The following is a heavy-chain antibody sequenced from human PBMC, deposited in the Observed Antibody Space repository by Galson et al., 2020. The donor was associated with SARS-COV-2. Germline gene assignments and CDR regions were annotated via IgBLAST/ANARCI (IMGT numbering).Heavy chain of an antibody. CDR1: GGSISSSSYY. D-gene: IGHD5-18*01. V-gene: IGHV4-39*01. J-gene: IGHJ5*02. Sequence: SETLSLTCSVSGGSISSSSYYWGWLRQPPGKGLQWIGSMYYTGSTYFNPSLKSRVTISVATSKNQVSLRLSAVTAADTAVYYWARQRYNYGYYATCFDPSGQGTLVTVSS. CDR2: MYYTGST. CDR3: ARQRYNYGYYATCFDP.